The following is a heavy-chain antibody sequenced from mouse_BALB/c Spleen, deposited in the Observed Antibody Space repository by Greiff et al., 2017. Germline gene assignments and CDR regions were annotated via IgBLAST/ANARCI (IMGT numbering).Heavy chain of an antibody. CDR3: ARPMITTDPSYPMDY. J-gene: IGHJ4*01. D-gene: IGHD2-4*01. Sequence: DVQLVESGGGLVKPGGSLKLSCAASGFTFSSYGMSWVRQTPDKRLEWVATISSGGSYTYYPDSVKGRFTISRDNAKNTLYLQMSSLKSEDTAMYYCARPMITTDPSYPMDYWAQGTSVTVSS. CDR2: ISSGGSYT. V-gene: IGHV5-6*01. CDR1: GFTFSSYG.